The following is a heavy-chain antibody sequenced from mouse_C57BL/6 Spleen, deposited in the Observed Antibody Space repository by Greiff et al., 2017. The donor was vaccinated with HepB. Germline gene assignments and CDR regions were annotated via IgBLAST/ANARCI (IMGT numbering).Heavy chain of an antibody. V-gene: IGHV14-4*01. J-gene: IGHJ3*01. D-gene: IGHD2-3*01. Sequence: EVQLVESGAELVRPGASVKLSCTASGFNIKDDYMHWVKQRPEQGLEWIGWIDPENGDTEYASKFQGKATITADTSSNTADLQLSSLTSEDTAVYYCTTWDGDSAWFAYWGQGTLVTVSA. CDR3: TTWDGDSAWFAY. CDR1: GFNIKDDY. CDR2: IDPENGDT.